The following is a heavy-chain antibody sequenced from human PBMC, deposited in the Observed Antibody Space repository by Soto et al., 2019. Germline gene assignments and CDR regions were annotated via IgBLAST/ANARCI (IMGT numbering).Heavy chain of an antibody. Sequence: QVQLQQWGAGLLKPSETLSLTCAVYGGSFSGYYWSWIRQPPGKGLEWIGEINHSGRTNYNPSLKSRVTISRDTPNYPLSLKLNSVAAADAAVYYCARVERGTATTVVDAFEIWGRGTMVTVSS. CDR3: ARVERGTATTVVDAFEI. D-gene: IGHD1-1*01. V-gene: IGHV4-34*01. CDR2: INHSGRT. J-gene: IGHJ3*02. CDR1: GGSFSGYY.